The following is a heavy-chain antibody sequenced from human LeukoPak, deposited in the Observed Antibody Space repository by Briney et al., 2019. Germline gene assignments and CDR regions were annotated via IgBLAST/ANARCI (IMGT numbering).Heavy chain of an antibody. CDR1: GGTFSSYA. CDR2: IIPIFGTA. V-gene: IGHV1-69*05. D-gene: IGHD6-6*01. CDR3: ARGLLAARSYYYYYYMDV. Sequence: SVKVSCKASGGTFSSYAISWVRQAPGQGLEWMGRIIPIFGTANYAQKFQVRVRITTDESTSTAYMEPSSLRSEDTAVYYCARGLLAARSYYYYYYMDVWGKGTTFTVSS. J-gene: IGHJ6*03.